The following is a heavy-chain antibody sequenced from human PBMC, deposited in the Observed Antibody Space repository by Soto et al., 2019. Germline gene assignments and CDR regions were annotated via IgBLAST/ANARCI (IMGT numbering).Heavy chain of an antibody. J-gene: IGHJ3*02. Sequence: PSETLSLTSTVSGFNISSGGYYWSWIRQHPGKGLEWIGYIYYSGSTYYNPSLKSRVTISVDTSKNQFSLKLSSVTAADTAVYYCARDQRWLGAFDIWGQGTMVTVSS. CDR3: ARDQRWLGAFDI. V-gene: IGHV4-31*03. CDR2: IYYSGST. D-gene: IGHD2-15*01. CDR1: GFNISSGGYY.